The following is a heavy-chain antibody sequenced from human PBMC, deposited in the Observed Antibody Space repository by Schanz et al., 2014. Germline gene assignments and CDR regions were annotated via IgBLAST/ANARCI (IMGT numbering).Heavy chain of an antibody. D-gene: IGHD3-3*01. Sequence: EVQLVESGGGLVQPGGSLRLSCAASGFTFSSYSMNWVRQAPGKGLEWVPYISSASSTINYADSVKGRFTMSRDNAKNSVFLQMNSLRAEDTAVYYCVRDSFFAFDYWGQGTLVTVSS. J-gene: IGHJ4*02. CDR2: ISSASSTI. CDR3: VRDSFFAFDY. V-gene: IGHV3-48*01. CDR1: GFTFSSYS.